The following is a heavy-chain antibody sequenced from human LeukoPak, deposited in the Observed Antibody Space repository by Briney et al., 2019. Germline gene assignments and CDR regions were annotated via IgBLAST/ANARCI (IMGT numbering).Heavy chain of an antibody. J-gene: IGHJ4*02. CDR2: IYYSGST. D-gene: IGHD6-19*01. Sequence: SETLSLTCTVSGGSISSYYWNWIRQPPGKGLEWIGYIYYSGSTNYNPSLKSRVTISVDTSKNQFSLKLSSVTAADTAVYYCARGAIAVAGYFDYWGQGAQVTVSS. V-gene: IGHV4-59*08. CDR1: GGSISSYY. CDR3: ARGAIAVAGYFDY.